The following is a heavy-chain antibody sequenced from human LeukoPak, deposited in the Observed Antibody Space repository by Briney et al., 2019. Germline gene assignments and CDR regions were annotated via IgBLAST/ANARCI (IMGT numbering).Heavy chain of an antibody. Sequence: SVKVSCKASGGNFSSYAISWVRQAPGQGLEWMGGIIPIFGTANYAQKFLGRVTITADKSTSTAYMELSSLRSEDTAVYYCARDRGSGIYDYWGQGTLVTVSS. CDR3: ARDRGSGIYDY. CDR2: IIPIFGTA. V-gene: IGHV1-69*06. D-gene: IGHD3-10*01. J-gene: IGHJ4*02. CDR1: GGNFSSYA.